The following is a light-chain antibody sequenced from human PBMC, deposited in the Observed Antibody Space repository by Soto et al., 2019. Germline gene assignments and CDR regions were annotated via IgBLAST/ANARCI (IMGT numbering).Light chain of an antibody. CDR1: SSDVGSYNL. CDR2: EGS. V-gene: IGLV2-23*01. CDR3: CSYAGSSTLDV. J-gene: IGLJ1*01. Sequence: QSALTQPASVSGSPGQSITISCTGTSSDVGSYNLVSWYQQHPGKAPKLMIYEGSKRPSGVSNRFSGSKSGNTDSLTISGLQAEDEADYYCCSYAGSSTLDVFGTGTKLTVL.